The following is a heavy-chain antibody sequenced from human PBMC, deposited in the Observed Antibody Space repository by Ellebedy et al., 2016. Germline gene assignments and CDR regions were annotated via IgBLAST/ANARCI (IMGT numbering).Heavy chain of an antibody. V-gene: IGHV3-33*01. CDR2: IWYDGSNK. CDR3: ARGCSGGSCSEFSFDY. J-gene: IGHJ4*02. CDR1: GLTFSSYG. Sequence: GGSLRLXXAASGLTFSSYGMHWVRQAPGKGLEWVAVIWYDGSNKYYADSVKGRFTISRDNSKNTLYLQMNSLRAEDTAVYYCARGCSGGSCSEFSFDYWGQGTLVTVSS. D-gene: IGHD2-15*01.